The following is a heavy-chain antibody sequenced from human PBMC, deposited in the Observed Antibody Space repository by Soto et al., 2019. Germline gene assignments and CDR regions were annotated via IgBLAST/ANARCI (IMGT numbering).Heavy chain of an antibody. D-gene: IGHD3-22*01. CDR1: GYTFTSYY. Sequence: ASVKVSCKASGYTFTSYYMHWVRQAPGQGLEWMGIINPSGGSTSYAQKFQGRVTIARDTSASTAYMELSSLRSEDTAVYYCAIEKYYYDSSGYDYWGQGTLVTVSS. CDR3: AIEKYYYDSSGYDY. V-gene: IGHV1-46*01. CDR2: INPSGGST. J-gene: IGHJ4*02.